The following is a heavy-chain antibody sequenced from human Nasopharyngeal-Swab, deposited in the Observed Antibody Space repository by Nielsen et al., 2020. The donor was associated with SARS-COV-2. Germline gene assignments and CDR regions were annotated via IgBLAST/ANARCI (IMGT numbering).Heavy chain of an antibody. CDR2: IYSGGSST. V-gene: IGHV3-23*03. CDR1: GFTFSSYA. J-gene: IGHJ4*02. Sequence: GGSLRLSCAASGFTFSSYAMSWVRQAPGKGLEWVSVIYSGGSSTYYADSVKGRFTISRDNSKNTPYLQMNSLRAEDTAVYYCAKATWVEGDFDYWGQGTLVTVSS. CDR3: AKATWVEGDFDY. D-gene: IGHD5-24*01.